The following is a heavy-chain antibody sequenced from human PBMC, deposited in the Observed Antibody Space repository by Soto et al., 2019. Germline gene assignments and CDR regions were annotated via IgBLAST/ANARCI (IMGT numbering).Heavy chain of an antibody. CDR3: ARGQRHSQQHGHFDY. Sequence: ASVKVSCKASGGTFSSYAISWVRQAPGQGLEWMGGIIPIFGTANYAQKFQGRVTITADESTSTAYMELSSLRSEDTAVYYCARGQRHSQQHGHFDYWGQGTLVNVSS. CDR2: IIPIFGTA. V-gene: IGHV1-69*13. CDR1: GGTFSSYA. J-gene: IGHJ4*02. D-gene: IGHD6-13*01.